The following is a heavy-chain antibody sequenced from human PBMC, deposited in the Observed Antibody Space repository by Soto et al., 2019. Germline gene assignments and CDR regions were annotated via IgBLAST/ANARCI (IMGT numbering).Heavy chain of an antibody. CDR3: ARDEARPLGY. CDR1: GFTFSSYW. D-gene: IGHD6-6*01. Sequence: EVQLVESGGGLVQPGGSLRLFCAASGFTFSSYWMSWVRQAPGKGLEWVANIKPDGSEKYYVDSVRGRFTISRDNVENSLNLQMNSLRAEDAALYYCARDEARPLGYWGQGTLVTVSS. V-gene: IGHV3-7*01. J-gene: IGHJ4*02. CDR2: IKPDGSEK.